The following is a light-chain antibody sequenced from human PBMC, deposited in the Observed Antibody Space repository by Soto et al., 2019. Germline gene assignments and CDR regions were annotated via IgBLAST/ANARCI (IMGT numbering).Light chain of an antibody. CDR1: SSDVGAYNY. CDR3: SSYSSSSTPVV. V-gene: IGLV2-14*01. Sequence: QSALTQPASASESPGQSITISCTGTSSDVGAYNYVSWYQQHPGKAPKLMIYDVTNRPSGVSNRFSGSKSGNTASLTISGLQAEDEADYYCSSYSSSSTPVVFGGGTQLTVL. CDR2: DVT. J-gene: IGLJ2*01.